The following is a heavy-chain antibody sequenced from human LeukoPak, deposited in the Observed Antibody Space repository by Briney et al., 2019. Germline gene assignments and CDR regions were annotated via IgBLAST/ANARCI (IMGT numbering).Heavy chain of an antibody. D-gene: IGHD3-10*01. J-gene: IGHJ4*02. V-gene: IGHV3-23*01. Sequence: PGGSLRLSCSASGFTFSYYAMHWVRQAPGKGLEWVSAISGSGGSTYYADSVKGRFTISRDNSKNTLYLQMNSLRAEDTAVYYCAKDRRNYYGSGSYVDYWGQGTLVTVSS. CDR3: AKDRRNYYGSGSYVDY. CDR2: ISGSGGST. CDR1: GFTFSYYA.